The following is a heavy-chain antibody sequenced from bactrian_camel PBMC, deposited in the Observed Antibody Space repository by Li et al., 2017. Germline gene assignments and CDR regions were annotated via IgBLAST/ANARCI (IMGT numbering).Heavy chain of an antibody. J-gene: IGHJ6*01. CDR3: AKDGSEGDLSGRWGLETLYFDY. V-gene: IGHV3S6*01. D-gene: IGHD1*01. Sequence: HVQLVESGGGLVQPGGSLRLSCVTSGFAFSDYCMTWVRQAPGKGLEWVSSIYSDGSSTYYVDSNKGRFTISRDNAKNTLYLDLRNLKTEDTARYYCAKDGSEGDLSGRWGLETLYFDYWGQGTQVTVS. CDR2: IYSDGSST. CDR1: GFAFSDYC.